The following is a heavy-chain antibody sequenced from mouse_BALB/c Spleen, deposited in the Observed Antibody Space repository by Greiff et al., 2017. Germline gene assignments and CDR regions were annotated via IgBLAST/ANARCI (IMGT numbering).Heavy chain of an antibody. D-gene: IGHD2-14*01. J-gene: IGHJ2*01. V-gene: IGHV1S56*01. CDR2: IYPGNVNT. CDR1: GYTFTSYY. Sequence: QVQLKQSGPELVKPGASVRISCKASGYTFTSYYIHWVKQRPGQGLEWIGWIYPGNVNTKYNEKFKGKATLTADKSSSTAYMQLSSLTSEDSAVYFCAREDYRYPFDYWGQGTTLTVSS. CDR3: AREDYRYPFDY.